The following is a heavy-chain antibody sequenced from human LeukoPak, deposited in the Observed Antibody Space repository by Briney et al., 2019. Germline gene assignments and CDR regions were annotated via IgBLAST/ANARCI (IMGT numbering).Heavy chain of an antibody. CDR2: INPNSGGT. CDR1: GYTFTDYY. Sequence: ASVKVSCETPGYTFTDYYIHWVRQAPGQGLEWMGWINPNSGGTNYAQKFQGRVTMTRDTSINTSYMELSRLRSDDTAVYYCARAIAHSAYPGAQYSYAYGRFDSWGQGTLVTVSS. D-gene: IGHD3-16*01. CDR3: ARAIAHSAYPGAQYSYAYGRFDS. V-gene: IGHV1-2*02. J-gene: IGHJ4*02.